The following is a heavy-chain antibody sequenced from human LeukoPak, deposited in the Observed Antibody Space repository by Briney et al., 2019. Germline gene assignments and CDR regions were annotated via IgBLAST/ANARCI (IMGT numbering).Heavy chain of an antibody. Sequence: GGSLRLSCAASGFTFSKYWMSWIRQAPGKGLEWAAHISEDGSNKYYVESVKGRFTISRDNAKNSLYLQMNSLRVEDKAVYYCVSWAGKYYETSDYFLVPANFWGQGTLVTVSS. CDR3: VSWAGKYYETSDYFLVPANF. J-gene: IGHJ4*02. CDR2: ISEDGSNK. V-gene: IGHV3-7*01. D-gene: IGHD3-22*01. CDR1: GFTFSKYW.